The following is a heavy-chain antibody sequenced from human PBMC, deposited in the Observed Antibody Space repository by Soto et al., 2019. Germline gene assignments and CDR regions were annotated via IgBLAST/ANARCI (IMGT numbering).Heavy chain of an antibody. Sequence: QVQLVQSGAEVKKPGASVKISCKASGYTFIHYYIHWVRQAPGQGLEWMAIINPKGGSTNYAQKFQGRVTVTSDTSTTTVSMELNSLESDDTAVYFCARSLLQGDFWGQGTLVTVSS. D-gene: IGHD2-21*01. CDR2: INPKGGST. J-gene: IGHJ4*02. CDR3: ARSLLQGDF. CDR1: GYTFIHYY. V-gene: IGHV1-46*01.